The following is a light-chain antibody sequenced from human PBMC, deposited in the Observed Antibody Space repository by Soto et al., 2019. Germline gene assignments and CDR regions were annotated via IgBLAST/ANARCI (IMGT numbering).Light chain of an antibody. J-gene: IGLJ2*01. Sequence: QSALTQPPSASGSPGQSVTISCTGTSSDVGGYNYVSWYQQHPGKAPKLMIYEVSKRPSGVPDGFSGSKSGNTASLTVSGLQAEDEADYYCSSYAGSNNLFGGGTKLTVL. V-gene: IGLV2-8*01. CDR1: SSDVGGYNY. CDR2: EVS. CDR3: SSYAGSNNL.